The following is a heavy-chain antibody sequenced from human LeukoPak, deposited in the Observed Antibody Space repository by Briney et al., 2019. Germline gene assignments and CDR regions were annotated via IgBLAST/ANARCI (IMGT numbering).Heavy chain of an antibody. D-gene: IGHD3-22*01. Sequence: GGSLRLSCAASRFTFSSYAMSWVRQAPGKGLEWVSAISGSGGSTYYADSVKGRFTISRDNSKNTLYLQMNSLRAEDTAVYYCAKDANYYDSSGYLCWYFDLWGRGTLVTVSS. V-gene: IGHV3-23*01. CDR2: ISGSGGST. CDR3: AKDANYYDSSGYLCWYFDL. CDR1: RFTFSSYA. J-gene: IGHJ2*01.